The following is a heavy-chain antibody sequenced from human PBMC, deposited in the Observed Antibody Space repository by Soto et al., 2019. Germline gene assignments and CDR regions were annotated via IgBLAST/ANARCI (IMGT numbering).Heavy chain of an antibody. D-gene: IGHD3-22*01. CDR3: TTDPVTMIVVVPSSG. CDR1: GFTLSSYA. CDR2: IKSKTDGGTT. J-gene: IGHJ4*02. Sequence: PGGSLRLSCAASGFTLSSYAMSWVRQAPGKGLEWVGRIKSKTDGGTTDYAAPVKGRFTISRDDSKNTLYLQMNSLKTEDTAVYYCTTDPVTMIVVVPSSGWGQGTLVTVSS. V-gene: IGHV3-15*01.